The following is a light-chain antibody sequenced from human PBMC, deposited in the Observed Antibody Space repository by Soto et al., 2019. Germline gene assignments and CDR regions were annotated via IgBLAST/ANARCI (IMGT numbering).Light chain of an antibody. CDR3: QQYNNWPIT. J-gene: IGKJ5*01. V-gene: IGKV3-11*01. CDR2: GAS. Sequence: EIVLTQSPATLSLSPGGRATLSCRASQSVSRRLAWYQQRPGQSPRLLISGASMRASGVPVRFIGSGSGTDFTLTITRLEPEDFAVYYCQQYNNWPITFGQGTRLEIK. CDR1: QSVSRR.